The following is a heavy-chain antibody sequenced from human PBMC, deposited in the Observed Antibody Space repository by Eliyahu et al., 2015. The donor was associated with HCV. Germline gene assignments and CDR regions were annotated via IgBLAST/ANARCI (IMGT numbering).Heavy chain of an antibody. D-gene: IGHD6-13*01. J-gene: IGHJ4*02. CDR1: GFTFDDYA. Sequence: EVQLVESGGGLVQPGRSLRLSCAASGFTFDDYAMHWVRQAPGKGLEWXSGISWNSGSIGYADSVKGRFTISRDNAKNSLYLQMNSLRAEDTALYYCAKGPGYSSSWYYFDYWGQGTLVTVSS. CDR3: AKGPGYSSSWYYFDY. V-gene: IGHV3-9*01. CDR2: ISWNSGSI.